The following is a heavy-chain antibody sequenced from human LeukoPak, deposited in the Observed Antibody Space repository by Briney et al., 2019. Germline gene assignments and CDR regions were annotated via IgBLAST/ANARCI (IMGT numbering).Heavy chain of an antibody. J-gene: IGHJ1*01. CDR3: ATSSFYGQL. CDR1: GFSFSDTY. CDR2: IATGGYTL. D-gene: IGHD2/OR15-2a*01. V-gene: IGHV3-11*01. Sequence: GGSLRLSCAASGFSFSDTYMSWIRQAPGKGLEWIAYIATGGYTLDYADSVRGRFTVSRDNAKNSLYLQMNSLKVEDTAVYYCATSSFYGQLWGQGTLVTVSS.